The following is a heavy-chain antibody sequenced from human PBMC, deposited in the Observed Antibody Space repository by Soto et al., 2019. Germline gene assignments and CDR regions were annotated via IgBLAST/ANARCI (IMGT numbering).Heavy chain of an antibody. Sequence: SEALSLTCSVSGDSISTVDYFWAWIRQPPGQALEYIGYIYKSATTYYNPSFESRVAISLDTSKSQFSLNVTSVTAADTAVYFCARGRYCLTGRCFPNWFDSWGQGTLVTVSS. CDR1: GDSISTVDYF. V-gene: IGHV4-30-4*01. J-gene: IGHJ5*01. D-gene: IGHD2-15*01. CDR2: IYKSATT. CDR3: ARGRYCLTGRCFPNWFDS.